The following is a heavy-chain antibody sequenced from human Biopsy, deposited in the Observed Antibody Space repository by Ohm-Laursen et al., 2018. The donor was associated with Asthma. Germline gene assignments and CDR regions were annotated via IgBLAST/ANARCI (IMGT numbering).Heavy chain of an antibody. V-gene: IGHV1-69*13. CDR2: INSVFGTT. CDR3: AREGIAVAHFDY. D-gene: IGHD6-19*01. J-gene: IGHJ4*02. CDR1: GGTFNTYV. Sequence: VKISCKSLGGTFNTYVIGWVRQAPGQGLEWMGGINSVFGTTTYPQKFQDRVTITADDSTSTVYMELSSLRAEDTAVYYCAREGIAVAHFDYWGQGTLVTVSS.